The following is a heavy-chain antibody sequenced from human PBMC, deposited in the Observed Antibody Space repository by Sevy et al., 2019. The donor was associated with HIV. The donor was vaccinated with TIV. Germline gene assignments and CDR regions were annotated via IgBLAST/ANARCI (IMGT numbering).Heavy chain of an antibody. Sequence: GGSLRLSCAASGFTFSSYSMNWVRQAPGKGLEWVSYISSSSSSIYYADSVKGRFTISRDNAKNSLYLQMNSLRAEDTAVYFCARDGKAAAGYYYYYYYMDVWGKGTTVTVSS. D-gene: IGHD6-13*01. CDR2: ISSSSSSI. J-gene: IGHJ6*03. CDR1: GFTFSSYS. V-gene: IGHV3-48*01. CDR3: ARDGKAAAGYYYYYYYMDV.